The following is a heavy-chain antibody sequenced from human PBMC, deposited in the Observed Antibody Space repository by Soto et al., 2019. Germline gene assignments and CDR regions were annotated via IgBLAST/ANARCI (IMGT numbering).Heavy chain of an antibody. CDR1: GFTFSSYG. D-gene: IGHD2-2*01. V-gene: IGHV3-30*18. CDR3: AKDIGIVVVPAAIGNY. CDR2: ISNDGSNK. Sequence: QVQLVESGGGVVQPGRSLRLSCTASGFTFSSYGMHWVRQAPGKALEWVAVISNDGSNKYYADSVKGRFTISRDNSKNTLYLEMNSLRDEDTAVYYCAKDIGIVVVPAAIGNYWGQGTLVTVSS. J-gene: IGHJ4*02.